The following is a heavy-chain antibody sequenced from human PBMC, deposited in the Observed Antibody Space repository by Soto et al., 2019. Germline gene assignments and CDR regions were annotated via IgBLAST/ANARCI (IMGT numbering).Heavy chain of an antibody. CDR1: GSPISTGYY. Sequence: TSETLSLTCTVSGSPISTGYYWAWVRQSPGKGLEWIGSVYRSGAAYYSPSLKSRVTISVDTSKNQFSLHLRSVTATEAAVYYCAREYPDDLDVAGYFDVWGPGTSVTVSS. CDR3: AREYPDDLDVAGYFDV. D-gene: IGHD6-19*01. CDR2: VYRSGAA. J-gene: IGHJ4*02. V-gene: IGHV4-38-2*02.